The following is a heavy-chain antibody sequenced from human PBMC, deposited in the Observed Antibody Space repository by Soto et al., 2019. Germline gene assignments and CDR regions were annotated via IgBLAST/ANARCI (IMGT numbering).Heavy chain of an antibody. Sequence: QVQLQESGPGLVKPSETLSLTCTVSGGSISSYYWSWIRQPPGKGLEWIGYIYYSGSTNYNPSLKSRVTISVDTSKNQFSLKLSSVTAADTAVYYCARHDDGTRFYDFWSGYYNDAFDIWGQGTMVTVSS. CDR3: ARHDDGTRFYDFWSGYYNDAFDI. CDR1: GGSISSYY. D-gene: IGHD3-3*01. CDR2: IYYSGST. J-gene: IGHJ3*02. V-gene: IGHV4-59*08.